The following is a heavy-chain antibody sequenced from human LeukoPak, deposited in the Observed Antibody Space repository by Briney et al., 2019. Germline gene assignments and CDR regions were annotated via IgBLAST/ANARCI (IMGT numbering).Heavy chain of an antibody. D-gene: IGHD6-19*01. J-gene: IGHJ3*02. CDR1: GYTFSSYD. CDR3: ASLAGQWREGDAFDI. CDR2: ISAYNGNT. Sequence: ASVKVSCKASGYTFSSYDINWVRQAPGQGLEWMGWISAYNGNTNYAQKLQGRVTMITDTSTSTAYMELRSLRSDDTAVYYCASLAGQWREGDAFDIWGQGTMVTVSS. V-gene: IGHV1-18*01.